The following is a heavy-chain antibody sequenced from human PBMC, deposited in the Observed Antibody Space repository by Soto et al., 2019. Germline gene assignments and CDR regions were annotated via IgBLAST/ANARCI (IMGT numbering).Heavy chain of an antibody. CDR2: IIPIFGTA. J-gene: IGHJ2*01. Sequence: QVRLVQSGAEVKKPGSSVKVSCKASGGTFSSYAISWVRQAPGQGLEWMGGIIPIFGTANYAQKFQGRVTITADESTSTAYMELSSLRSEDTAVYYCASRSVYGYYYDSSGSHWYFDLWGRGTLVTVSS. V-gene: IGHV1-69*01. D-gene: IGHD3-22*01. CDR1: GGTFSSYA. CDR3: ASRSVYGYYYDSSGSHWYFDL.